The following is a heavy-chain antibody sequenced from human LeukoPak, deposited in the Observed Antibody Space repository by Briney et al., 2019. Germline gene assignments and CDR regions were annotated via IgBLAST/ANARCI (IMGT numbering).Heavy chain of an antibody. J-gene: IGHJ6*02. D-gene: IGHD3-3*01. V-gene: IGHV3-21*01. CDR1: GFTFSSYS. CDR2: ISSSSSYI. CDR3: ARDSPSSYYDFWSGHYYYYYGMDV. Sequence: GSLRLSCAASGFTFSSYSMNWVRQAPGKGLEWVSSISSSSSYIYYADSVKGRFTIPRDDAKNSLYLQMNSLRAEDTAVYYCARDSPSSYYDFWSGHYYYYYGMDVWGQGTTVTVSS.